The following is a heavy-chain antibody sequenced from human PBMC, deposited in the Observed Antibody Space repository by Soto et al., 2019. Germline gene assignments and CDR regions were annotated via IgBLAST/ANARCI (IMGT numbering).Heavy chain of an antibody. CDR3: VDVGIAFGLDV. J-gene: IGHJ6*02. CDR2: ISSSGGST. D-gene: IGHD1-26*01. CDR1: GFTFISYA. V-gene: IGHV3-23*01. Sequence: PGGPLRLSCAASGFTFISYAMSWVRQAPGKGLEWVSYISSSGGSTYYADSVKGRFTISRDNAKNSLYLQMNSLRAEDTAVYYCVDVGIAFGLDVWGQGTTVTVSS.